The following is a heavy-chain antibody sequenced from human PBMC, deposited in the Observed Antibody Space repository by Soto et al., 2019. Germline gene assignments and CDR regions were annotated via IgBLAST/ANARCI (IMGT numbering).Heavy chain of an antibody. CDR1: GGSVSSRSYF. Sequence: QVQLQESGPGVVKPSDTLSVTCTVSGGSVSSRSYFWSWIRQPPGGGLQWIGYIYYTGNTNYSPSLKSRATLSVDTSRNQFSLRLTSVTAADTAIYYCARYDAESGSNKLDPWGQETLVTVSS. CDR2: IYYTGNT. J-gene: IGHJ5*02. V-gene: IGHV4-61*01. CDR3: ARYDAESGSNKLDP. D-gene: IGHD5-12*01.